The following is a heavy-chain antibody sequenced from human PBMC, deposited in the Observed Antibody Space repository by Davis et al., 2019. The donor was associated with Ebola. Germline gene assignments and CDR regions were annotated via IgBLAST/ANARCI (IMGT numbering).Heavy chain of an antibody. Sequence: PGGSLRLSCAASGFTFSTYTMDWVRQAPGTGLEWVSSIGSGSTPMHYADSVKGRFTISRDNAKNSVYLQMNSLKAEDAAVYYCAGHRDGYNPFDYWGQGTLVTVSS. V-gene: IGHV3-21*06. CDR2: IGSGSTPM. CDR3: AGHRDGYNPFDY. D-gene: IGHD5-24*01. CDR1: GFTFSTYT. J-gene: IGHJ4*02.